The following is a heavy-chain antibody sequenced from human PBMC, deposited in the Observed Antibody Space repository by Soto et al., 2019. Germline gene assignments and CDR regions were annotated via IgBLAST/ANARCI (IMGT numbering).Heavy chain of an antibody. CDR3: ARVHVMVVAGSTFDY. Sequence: SETLSLTCTASGYSISSGSNWAWIRQPPGKGPEWIASIYHGGTTFYNPSLQSRITISVDTSNNQFSLKLTSVTAADTAVYYCARVHVMVVAGSTFDYWGHGTLVTVSS. CDR1: GYSISSGSN. J-gene: IGHJ4*01. D-gene: IGHD6-19*01. CDR2: IYHGGTT. V-gene: IGHV4-38-2*02.